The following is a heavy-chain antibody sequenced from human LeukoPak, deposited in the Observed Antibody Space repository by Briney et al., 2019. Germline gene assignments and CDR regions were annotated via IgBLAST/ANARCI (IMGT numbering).Heavy chain of an antibody. J-gene: IGHJ6*03. V-gene: IGHV4-59*01. D-gene: IGHD3-22*01. CDR2: IYSSGST. CDR3: ARDSRYSDTSGYYYSHYYMDV. CDR1: GGSINDYY. Sequence: SETLSLTCTVYGGSINDYYWSWIRQPPGKGLEYIGYIYSSGSTNYNPSLKSRVTMSVDTSKNQFSLKLSSVTAADTAVYYCARDSRYSDTSGYYYSHYYMDVWGKGTPVTVSS.